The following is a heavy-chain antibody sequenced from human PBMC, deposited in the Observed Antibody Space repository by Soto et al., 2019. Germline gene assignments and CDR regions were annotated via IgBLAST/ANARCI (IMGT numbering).Heavy chain of an antibody. CDR3: AKPLGLLRRAMAQGSDY. J-gene: IGHJ4*02. CDR2: VSYDEITK. Sequence: QVQLVESGGGVVQPGRSLRLSCAASGFTFSSYGMNWVRQAPGKGLEWVAVVSYDEITKYYADSVTGRFTISRDNSKNTVYLQMNGLRPEDTAVYYCAKPLGLLRRAMAQGSDYWGQGTLVTVSS. CDR1: GFTFSSYG. V-gene: IGHV3-30*18. D-gene: IGHD5-18*01.